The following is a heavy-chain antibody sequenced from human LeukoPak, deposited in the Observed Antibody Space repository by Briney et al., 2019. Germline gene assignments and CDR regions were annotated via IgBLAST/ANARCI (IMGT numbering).Heavy chain of an antibody. CDR2: IYYSGNT. V-gene: IGHV4-61*01. D-gene: IGHD3-3*01. CDR1: GGSVSSNNYY. Sequence: SETLSLTCTVSGGSVSSNNYYWSWIRQPPGKGLEWIGYIYYSGNTNYNPSLKSRVTISVDTSKNQFSLKLSSVTAADTAVYYCAREFANLGAFDFWGQGTMVTVSA. CDR3: AREFANLGAFDF. J-gene: IGHJ3*01.